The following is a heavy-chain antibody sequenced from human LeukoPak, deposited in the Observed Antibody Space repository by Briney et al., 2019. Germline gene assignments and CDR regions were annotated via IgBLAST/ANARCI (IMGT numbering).Heavy chain of an antibody. V-gene: IGHV3-30*18. CDR1: GFAFDDYA. Sequence: PGRSLRLSCAASGFAFDDYAMHWVRQAPGKGLEWVAVISYDGSNKYYADSVKGRFTISRDNSKNTLYLQMNSLRAEDTAVYYCAKEVVAAAGTGWFDPWGQGTLVTVSS. J-gene: IGHJ5*02. CDR2: ISYDGSNK. CDR3: AKEVVAAAGTGWFDP. D-gene: IGHD6-13*01.